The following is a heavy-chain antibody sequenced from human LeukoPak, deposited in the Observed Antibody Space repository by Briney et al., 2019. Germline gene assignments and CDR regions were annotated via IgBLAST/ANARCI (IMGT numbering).Heavy chain of an antibody. V-gene: IGHV3-43*01. J-gene: IGHJ4*02. D-gene: IGHD3-16*01. CDR1: GFTFDAYT. Sequence: GGSLRLSCAASGFTFDAYTMHWVRQAPGKGLEWVSFISWDGSSTYYADSVKGRFTISRDNAKNSLYLQMNSLRAEDTALYYCAKDIGHFEGGTFDYWGQGTLVTVSS. CDR2: ISWDGSST. CDR3: AKDIGHFEGGTFDY.